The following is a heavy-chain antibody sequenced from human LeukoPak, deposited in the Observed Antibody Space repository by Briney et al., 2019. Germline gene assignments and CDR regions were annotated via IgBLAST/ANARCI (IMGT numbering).Heavy chain of an antibody. J-gene: IGHJ4*02. Sequence: GGSLRLSCAASGFTFSSYSMTWVRQAPGKGLEWVSSISSSSSYIYYADSVKGRFTISRDNAKNSLYLQMNSLRAEDTAVYYCARLPHVDTAMVTYNYWGQGAPVTVSS. CDR1: GFTFSSYS. D-gene: IGHD5-18*01. CDR2: ISSSSSYI. V-gene: IGHV3-21*01. CDR3: ARLPHVDTAMVTYNY.